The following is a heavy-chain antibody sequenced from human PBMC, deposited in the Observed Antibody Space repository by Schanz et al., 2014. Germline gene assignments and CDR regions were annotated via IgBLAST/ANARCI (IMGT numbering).Heavy chain of an antibody. D-gene: IGHD3-22*01. V-gene: IGHV1-69*04. Sequence: QVQLVQSGAEVKKPGSSVKVSCKASGGTLQSYTFSWVRQAPGQGLEWMGRFVPRLRVALYAQNFRGRVTITADSSTNTAYLEVSSLRFEDTAMYYCARDIQYHYDTSGPVGAFDIWGQGTVVTVSS. CDR1: GGTLQSYT. CDR2: FVPRLRVA. CDR3: ARDIQYHYDTSGPVGAFDI. J-gene: IGHJ3*02.